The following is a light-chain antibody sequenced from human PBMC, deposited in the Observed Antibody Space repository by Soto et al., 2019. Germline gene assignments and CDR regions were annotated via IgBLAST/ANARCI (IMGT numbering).Light chain of an antibody. V-gene: IGKV3-11*01. J-gene: IGKJ4*01. CDR3: QQRGNWPRLT. CDR2: DAS. CDR1: QSVSPY. Sequence: EIVLTQSPATLSLSPGERATLSCRASQSVSPYLAWYQQRPGQAPRLLIYDASNRATGIPARFSGSGSGTDFTLTISRLEPEDFAVYYCQQRGNWPRLTFGGGTKVEIK.